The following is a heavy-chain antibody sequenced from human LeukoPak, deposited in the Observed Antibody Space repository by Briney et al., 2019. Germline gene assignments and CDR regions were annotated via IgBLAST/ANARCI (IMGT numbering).Heavy chain of an antibody. J-gene: IGHJ4*02. D-gene: IGHD3-10*01. CDR1: GGSINSHY. V-gene: IGHV4-59*11. CDR3: ASRPADTTWYGVFDY. CDR2: IFNTGNT. Sequence: SETLSLTCSVSGGSINSHYWSWIRQPPGKRLEWIGYIFNTGNTNYNPSLASRVTMSVDTSRARFFLRLSPMTAADTAIYYCASRPADTTWYGVFDYWSQGTLVTVSS.